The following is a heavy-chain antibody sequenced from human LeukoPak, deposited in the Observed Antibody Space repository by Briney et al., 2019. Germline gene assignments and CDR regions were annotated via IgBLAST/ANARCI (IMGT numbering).Heavy chain of an antibody. Sequence: SETLSLTCTVSGGSISSYYWSWIRQPPGKGLEWIGYIYTSGSTNYNPSLKIRVTISVDTSKNQFSLKLSSVTAADTAVYYCARLSHAAAMTTVTTHFDYWGQGTLVTVSS. D-gene: IGHD4-11*01. CDR1: GGSISSYY. CDR3: ARLSHAAAMTTVTTHFDY. V-gene: IGHV4-4*09. J-gene: IGHJ4*02. CDR2: IYTSGST.